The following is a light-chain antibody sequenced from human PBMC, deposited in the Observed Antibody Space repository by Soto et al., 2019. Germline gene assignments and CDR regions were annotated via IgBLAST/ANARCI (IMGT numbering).Light chain of an antibody. J-gene: IGLJ1*01. CDR1: SSDVGGSDY. CDR2: EVT. Sequence: QSALTQPASVSGSPGQSITISCTGTSSDVGGSDYVSWYQQYPGQAPKLLIYEVTNRPSGVSNRFSGSKSGNTASLTISGLQAEDEADYYCSSDTGSSIYVFGTGTKVTVL. CDR3: SSDTGSSIYV. V-gene: IGLV2-14*01.